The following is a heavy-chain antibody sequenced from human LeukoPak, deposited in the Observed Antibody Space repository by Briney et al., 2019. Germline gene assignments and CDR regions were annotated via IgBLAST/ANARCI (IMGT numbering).Heavy chain of an antibody. CDR3: AREVGATMSHFDS. V-gene: IGHV1-2*02. J-gene: IGHJ4*02. Sequence: RRASVKVSCKASGYSFTGHYMHWVRQAPGQGLEWMGWINPSSGGTHYAQKFQARVTMTRDTSISTAYMELSRLRSDDTAVYYCAREVGATMSHFDSWGQGTLVTVFS. CDR2: INPSSGGT. D-gene: IGHD1-26*01. CDR1: GYSFTGHY.